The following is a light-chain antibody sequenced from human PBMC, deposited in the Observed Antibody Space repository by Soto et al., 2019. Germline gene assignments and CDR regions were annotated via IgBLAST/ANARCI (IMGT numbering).Light chain of an antibody. J-gene: IGLJ2*01. Sequence: QSALTQPPSASGTPGQRVTISCSGSSSNIGSNTVNWYQELPGTAPKLLIYSNNQRPSGVPDRFSGSKSGTSASLAISGLQSEDEADYYCAARDDSLNTVVFGGGTKVTVL. CDR2: SNN. CDR3: AARDDSLNTVV. V-gene: IGLV1-44*01. CDR1: SSNIGSNT.